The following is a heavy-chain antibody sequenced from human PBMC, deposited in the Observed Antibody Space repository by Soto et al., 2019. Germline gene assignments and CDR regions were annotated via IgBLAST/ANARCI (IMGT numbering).Heavy chain of an antibody. CDR3: ARSGYGSGSYRVLS. CDR1: AFTFTSYY. Sequence: WETLSLTCASSAFTFTSYYLNWIRQPPGKGLEWIGYVYFSGSSKYNPSLKSRITISVDRSKNQFSLKLSSVTAADTAVYYCARSGYGSGSYRVLSWGQGTLVTVS. V-gene: IGHV4-59*01. J-gene: IGHJ5*02. D-gene: IGHD3-10*01. CDR2: VYFSGSS.